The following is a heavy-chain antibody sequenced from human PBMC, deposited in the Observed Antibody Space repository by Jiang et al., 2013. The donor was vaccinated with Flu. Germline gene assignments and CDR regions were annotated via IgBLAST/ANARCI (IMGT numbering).Heavy chain of an antibody. CDR2: IHYSGNT. V-gene: IGHV4-39*01. CDR1: GGSISSTSHY. D-gene: IGHD3-16*01. CDR3: ARRPGTTGLGAFHI. Sequence: SGPGLVKPSETLSLTCTVSGGSISSTSHYWGWIRQPPGKGLEWIASIHYSGNTYYNPSLKSRVTISVDTSKNQFSLMLSSVTAADTAVYYCARRPGTTGLGAFHIWGQGTMVTVSS. J-gene: IGHJ3*02.